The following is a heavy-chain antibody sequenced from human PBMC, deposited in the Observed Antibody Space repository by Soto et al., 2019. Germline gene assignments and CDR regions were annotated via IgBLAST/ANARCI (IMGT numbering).Heavy chain of an antibody. Sequence: QVQLVQSGPEVKSPGASVRVSCNASGYKFNTFGICWLRQVLGQGIEWMGWLSGHNGHTNYDPKFQAILTMTTDTSTSTAYKELTSLRSDDTAVYYCAKDHDFGSGYWPLGYWGQGTLVTVSS. CDR3: AKDHDFGSGYWPLGY. J-gene: IGHJ4*02. D-gene: IGHD3-3*01. V-gene: IGHV1-18*04. CDR2: LSGHNGHT. CDR1: GYKFNTFG.